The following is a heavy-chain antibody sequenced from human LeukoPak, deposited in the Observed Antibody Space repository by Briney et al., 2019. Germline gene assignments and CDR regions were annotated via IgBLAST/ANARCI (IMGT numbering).Heavy chain of an antibody. CDR3: ARDPTYYLRYGYFDS. J-gene: IGHJ4*02. Sequence: GGSLRLSCAASGFTLSGYGMHWVRQAPGKGLEWVSSINPSSNYIYYTDSVKGRFTVSRDNANNVLYLQMNSLRAEDTAVYYCARDPTYYLRYGYFDSWGQGTLVTVSS. D-gene: IGHD1-26*01. CDR1: GFTLSGYG. V-gene: IGHV3-21*06. CDR2: INPSSNYI.